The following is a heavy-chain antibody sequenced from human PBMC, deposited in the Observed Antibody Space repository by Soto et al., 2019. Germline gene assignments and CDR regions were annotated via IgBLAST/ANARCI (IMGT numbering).Heavy chain of an antibody. J-gene: IGHJ4*02. CDR2: ISGSGGST. D-gene: IGHD2-8*01. CDR1: GFTFSSYA. CDR3: AKGREWMVYATDFDY. Sequence: PGGSLRLSRAASGFTFSSYAMSWVRQAPGKGLEWVSAISGSGGSTYYADSVKGRFTISRDNSKNTLYLQTNSLRAEDTAVYYCAKGREWMVYATDFDYWGQGTLVTVSS. V-gene: IGHV3-23*01.